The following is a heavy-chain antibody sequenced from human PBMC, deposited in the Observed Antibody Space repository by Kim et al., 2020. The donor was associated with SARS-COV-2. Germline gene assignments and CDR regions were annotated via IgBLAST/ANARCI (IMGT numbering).Heavy chain of an antibody. CDR1: GGSISSSSYY. J-gene: IGHJ6*02. D-gene: IGHD6-13*01. Sequence: SETLSLTCTVSGGSISSSSYYWGWIRQPPGKGLEWIGSIYYSGSTYYNPSLKSRVTISVDTSKNQFSLKLSSVTAADTAVYYCARLGVDSSSWYGYYYYGMDVWGQGTTVTVSS. CDR3: ARLGVDSSSWYGYYYYGMDV. CDR2: IYYSGST. V-gene: IGHV4-39*01.